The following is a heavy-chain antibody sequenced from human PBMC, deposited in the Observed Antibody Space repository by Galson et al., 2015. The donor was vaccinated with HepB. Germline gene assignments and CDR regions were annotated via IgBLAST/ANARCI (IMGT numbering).Heavy chain of an antibody. CDR3: AGRTVPTDQDYFDY. D-gene: IGHD4-17*01. CDR1: CASINSDF. Sequence: ETRSFTSDASCASINSDFCDWIRPSPGKVLEWIGNISHGGYTYYNPSVKSRVTMSVDTSNNHFSLQLRTVTAADTAAYYCAGRTVPTDQDYFDYWGQGARVTVSS. J-gene: IGHJ4*02. CDR2: ISHGGYT. V-gene: IGHV4-59*01.